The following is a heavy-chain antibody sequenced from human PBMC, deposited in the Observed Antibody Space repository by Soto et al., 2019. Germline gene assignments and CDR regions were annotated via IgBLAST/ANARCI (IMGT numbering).Heavy chain of an antibody. Sequence: GGSLRLSCAASGFTFSSYSMNWVRQAPGKGLEWVSYISSSSTIYYADSVKGRFTISRDNAKNSLYLQMNSLRDEDTAVYYCARDLRGYSYGYDYWGQGTLVTVSS. J-gene: IGHJ4*02. CDR2: ISSSSTI. CDR1: GFTFSSYS. V-gene: IGHV3-48*02. D-gene: IGHD5-18*01. CDR3: ARDLRGYSYGYDY.